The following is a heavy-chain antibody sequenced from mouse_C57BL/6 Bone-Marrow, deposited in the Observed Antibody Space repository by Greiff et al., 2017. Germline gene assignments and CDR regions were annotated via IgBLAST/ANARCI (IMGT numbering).Heavy chain of an antibody. V-gene: IGHV2-2*01. D-gene: IGHD2-2*01. CDR3: ARTEGYDGGSYAMDY. CDR2: IWSGGST. Sequence: QVQLKQSGPGLVQPSQSLSITCTVSGFSLTSYGVHWVRQSPGKGLEWLGVIWSGGSTDYNAAFISRRSISKDNSKSQVFFKMNSLQADDTAIYYCARTEGYDGGSYAMDYWGQGTSVTVSS. CDR1: GFSLTSYG. J-gene: IGHJ4*01.